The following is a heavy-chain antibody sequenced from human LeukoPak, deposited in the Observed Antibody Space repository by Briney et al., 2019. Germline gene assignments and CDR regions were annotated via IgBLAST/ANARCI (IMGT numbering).Heavy chain of an antibody. V-gene: IGHV3-21*05. D-gene: IGHD3-10*01. CDR3: ARRGPYFDY. Sequence: GGSLRLSCTASGFTFSNHGMNWVRQAPGKGLEWISYISSTSTDIYYVDSVRGRFTISRDNAKNSLYLQMNSLRPEDTSIYYCARRGPYFDYWGQGILVTVSS. J-gene: IGHJ4*02. CDR1: GFTFSNHG. CDR2: ISSTSTDI.